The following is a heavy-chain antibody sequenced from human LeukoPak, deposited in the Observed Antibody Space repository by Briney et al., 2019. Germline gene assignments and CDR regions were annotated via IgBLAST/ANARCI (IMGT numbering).Heavy chain of an antibody. Sequence: GASVKVSCKASGGVFTTYAISWVRQAPGQGLEWMGGIIPIFGTANYAQKFQGRVTITTDESTSTAYMELSSLRSEDTAVYYCARAHRVLSMGTSCFDYWGQGTLVTVSS. V-gene: IGHV1-69*05. J-gene: IGHJ4*02. CDR3: ARAHRVLSMGTSCFDY. CDR2: IIPIFGTA. CDR1: GGVFTTYA. D-gene: IGHD2-2*01.